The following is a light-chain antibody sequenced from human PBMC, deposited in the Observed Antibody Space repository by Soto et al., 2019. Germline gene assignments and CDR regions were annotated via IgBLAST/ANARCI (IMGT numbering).Light chain of an antibody. Sequence: QSVLTQPPSVSGSPGQSITISCTGTSSDVGAYDYVSWYQQHPDKAPKLMIYEVSYRPSGVSNRFSGSKSVNTATLTISGLQAEDEADYYCSSYTTSSTRVFGTGTRSPS. CDR1: SSDVGAYDY. CDR2: EVS. J-gene: IGLJ1*01. V-gene: IGLV2-14*03. CDR3: SSYTTSSTRV.